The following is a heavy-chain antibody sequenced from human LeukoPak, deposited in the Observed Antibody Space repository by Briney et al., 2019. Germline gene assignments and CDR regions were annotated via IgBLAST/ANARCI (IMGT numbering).Heavy chain of an antibody. CDR2: ISGSGGST. Sequence: GGSLRLSCAASGFTFSSYAMSWVRQAPGKGLEWVSAISGSGGSTYYADSVKGRFTISRDNAKNSLYLQMNSLRAEDTAVYYCARTPRFLEWLMDVWGKGTTVTVSS. D-gene: IGHD3-3*01. CDR1: GFTFSSYA. J-gene: IGHJ6*04. CDR3: ARTPRFLEWLMDV. V-gene: IGHV3-23*01.